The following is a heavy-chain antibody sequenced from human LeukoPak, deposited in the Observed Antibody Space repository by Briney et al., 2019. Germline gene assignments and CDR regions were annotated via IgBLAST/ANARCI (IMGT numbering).Heavy chain of an antibody. D-gene: IGHD1-7*01. CDR2: IYYNGGT. CDR3: ARQGVNYYFDY. V-gene: IGHV4-39*01. CDR1: GGSISSSSYF. Sequence: PSETLSLTCTVSGGSISSSSYFWGWIRPPPGKGLEWIGSIYYNGGTYYNPPLKSRITISVDTSENHFSLKLSSVTAADTAVYYCARQGVNYYFDYWGQGTLVTVSS. J-gene: IGHJ4*02.